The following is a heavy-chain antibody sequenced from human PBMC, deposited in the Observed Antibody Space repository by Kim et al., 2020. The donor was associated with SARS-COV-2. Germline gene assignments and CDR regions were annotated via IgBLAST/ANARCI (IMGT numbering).Heavy chain of an antibody. CDR3: ARASYSSSWYYYFDY. J-gene: IGHJ4*02. D-gene: IGHD6-13*01. V-gene: IGHV4-59*13. CDR1: GGSISSYY. CDR2: IYYSGST. Sequence: SETLSLTRTVSGGSISSYYWSWIRQPPGKGLEWIGYIYYSGSTKYNPSLKSRVTISVDTSKNQFSLKLSSVTAADTAVYYCARASYSSSWYYYFDYWGQGTLVTVSS.